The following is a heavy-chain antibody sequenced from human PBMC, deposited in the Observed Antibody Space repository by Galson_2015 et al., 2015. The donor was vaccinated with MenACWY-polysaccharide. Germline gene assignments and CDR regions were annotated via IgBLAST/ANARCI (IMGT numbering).Heavy chain of an antibody. CDR2: IIPIFGTA. V-gene: IGHV1-69*13. CDR1: GGTFSSYA. Sequence: SVKVSCKASGGTFSSYAISWVRQAPGQGLEWMGGIIPIFGTANYAQKFQGRATITADESTSTAYMELSSLRSEDTAVYYCARDHSGLYYFDYWGQGTLVTVSS. CDR3: ARDHSGLYYFDY. D-gene: IGHD4/OR15-4a*01. J-gene: IGHJ4*02.